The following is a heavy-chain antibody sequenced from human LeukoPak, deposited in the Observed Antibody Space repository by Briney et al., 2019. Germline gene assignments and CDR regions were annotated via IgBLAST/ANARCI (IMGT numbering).Heavy chain of an antibody. CDR1: GGSISSGGYS. Sequence: PSETLSLTCTVSGGSISSGGYSWSWIRQHPGKGLEWIGYIYYSGSTYYNPSLKSRVTISVDTSKNQFSLKLSSVTAADTAVYYCARVWSSSWYETDGVDYWGQGTLVTVSS. CDR3: ARVWSSSWYETDGVDY. CDR2: IYYSGST. D-gene: IGHD6-13*01. J-gene: IGHJ4*02. V-gene: IGHV4-31*03.